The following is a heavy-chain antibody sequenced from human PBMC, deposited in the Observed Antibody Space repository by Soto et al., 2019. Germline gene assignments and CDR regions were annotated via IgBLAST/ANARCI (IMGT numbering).Heavy chain of an antibody. V-gene: IGHV1-24*01. D-gene: IGHD3-9*01. CDR3: ATALTGILTASPRGGMDV. J-gene: IGHJ6*02. CDR1: GYTLTELS. Sequence: QVQLVQSGAEVKKPGASVKVSCKVSGYTLTELSMHWVRQAPGKGLEWMGGFDPEDGETIYAQKFQGRVTMTEDTSTDTAYMELSSLRSEDTAVYYCATALTGILTASPRGGMDVWGQGTTVTVSS. CDR2: FDPEDGET.